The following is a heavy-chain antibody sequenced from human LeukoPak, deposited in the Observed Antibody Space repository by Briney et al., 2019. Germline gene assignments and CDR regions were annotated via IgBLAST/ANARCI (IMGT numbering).Heavy chain of an antibody. CDR3: ARGGAVAGTGDY. CDR1: GFLFSSYT. D-gene: IGHD6-19*01. V-gene: IGHV3-21*01. J-gene: IGHJ4*02. Sequence: GGSLRLSCAASGFLFSSYTMNWVRQAPGKGLEWVSFISFSNSYIYYADSVQGRFTISRDNAKNSLYLQMNNLKAEDTAVYYCARGGAVAGTGDYWGQGTLVTVSS. CDR2: ISFSNSYI.